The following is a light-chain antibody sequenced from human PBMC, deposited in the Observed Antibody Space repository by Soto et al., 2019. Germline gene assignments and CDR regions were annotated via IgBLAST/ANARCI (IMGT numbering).Light chain of an antibody. CDR2: DAY. Sequence: EVVLTQSPVTLSLSPGERATLSCRASQSFRGLLAWYQQKPGQAPRLLIYDAYNRATGIPPRFSGSGSGTDFTLTISRLEPEDSAGYYCQQRHMWPITFGQGTRLAIK. J-gene: IGKJ5*01. CDR1: QSFRGL. CDR3: QQRHMWPIT. V-gene: IGKV3-11*01.